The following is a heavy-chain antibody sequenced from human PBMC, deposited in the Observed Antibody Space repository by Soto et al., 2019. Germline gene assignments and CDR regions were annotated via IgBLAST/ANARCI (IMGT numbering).Heavy chain of an antibody. CDR2: IYSGGST. CDR1: GFTVTSYH. Sequence: EVQLVESGGGLIQPGGSLRLSCAASGFTVTSYHMSWVRQAPGKGLEWVSIIYSGGSTYYADSVKGRFTISRDNSKNTLYLQMNSLRADDKAVYYCETGGSSCDGGSCYTYWGQGTLVTVSS. D-gene: IGHD2-15*01. J-gene: IGHJ4*02. V-gene: IGHV3-53*01. CDR3: ETGGSSCDGGSCYTY.